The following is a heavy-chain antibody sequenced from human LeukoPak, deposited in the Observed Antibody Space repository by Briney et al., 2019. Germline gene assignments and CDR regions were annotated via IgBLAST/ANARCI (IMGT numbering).Heavy chain of an antibody. V-gene: IGHV4-39*07. J-gene: IGHJ4*02. CDR1: GFTVTSNY. CDR2: IYYSVST. CDR3: ARVPMVTFFDY. D-gene: IGHD4-17*01. Sequence: GSLRLSCAASGFTVTSNYMTWVRQPPGKGLEWIGSIYYSVSTYYNPSLKSRVTISVDTSKNQFSLKLSSVTAADTAVYYCARVPMVTFFDYWGQGTLVTVSS.